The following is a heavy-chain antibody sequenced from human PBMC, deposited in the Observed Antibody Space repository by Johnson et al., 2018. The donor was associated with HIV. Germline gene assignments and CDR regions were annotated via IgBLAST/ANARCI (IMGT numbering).Heavy chain of an antibody. D-gene: IGHD2-15*01. J-gene: IGHJ3*02. V-gene: IGHV3-74*02. CDR1: GFSFSSFS. CDR3: ARGLHTGYCSGGSCYGARAFDI. Sequence: EVQLVESGGGLVQPGGSLRLSCAASGFSFSSFSMHWVRQAPGKGLEWVSGINWNGGSTSYADSVKGRFTISRDNAKNTLYLQMNSLRAEDTAVYYCARGLHTGYCSGGSCYGARAFDIWGQGTMVTVSS. CDR2: INWNGGST.